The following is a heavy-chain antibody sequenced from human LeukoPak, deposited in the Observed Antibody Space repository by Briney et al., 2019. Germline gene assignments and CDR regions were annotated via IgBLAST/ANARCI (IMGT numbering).Heavy chain of an antibody. Sequence: GRSLRLSCAASGFTFSSYGMHWVRQAPGKGLEWVAVISYDGSNKYYADSVKGRFTISRDNSKNTLYLQMNSLRAEDTAVYYCAKDLYSYGPDYWGQGTPVTVSS. V-gene: IGHV3-30*18. CDR2: ISYDGSNK. J-gene: IGHJ4*02. CDR3: AKDLYSYGPDY. CDR1: GFTFSSYG. D-gene: IGHD5-18*01.